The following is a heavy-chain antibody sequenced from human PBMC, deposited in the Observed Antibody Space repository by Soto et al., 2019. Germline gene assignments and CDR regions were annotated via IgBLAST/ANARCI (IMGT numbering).Heavy chain of an antibody. CDR2: IIPIFGTA. D-gene: IGHD2-15*01. V-gene: IGHV1-69*13. CDR1: GGTFSSYA. CDR3: ARTYCSGGSCYSLSADY. J-gene: IGHJ4*02. Sequence: GASVKVSCKASGGTFSSYAISWVRQAPGQGFEWMGGIIPIFGTANYAQKFQGRVTITADESTSTAYMELSSLRSEDTAVYYCARTYCSGGSCYSLSADYWGQGTLVTVSS.